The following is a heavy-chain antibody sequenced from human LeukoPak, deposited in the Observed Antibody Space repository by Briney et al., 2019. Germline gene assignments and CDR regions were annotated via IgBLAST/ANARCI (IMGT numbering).Heavy chain of an antibody. CDR2: IYYSGST. CDR1: GGSISSYY. J-gene: IGHJ4*02. D-gene: IGHD1-26*01. Sequence: SETLSLTCTVSGGSISSYYWSWIRPPPGKGLEWIGYIYYSGSTNYNPSLKSRVTISVDTSKNQFSLKLSSVTAADTAVYYCARRGSYLERPFDYWGQGTLVTVSS. CDR3: ARRGSYLERPFDY. V-gene: IGHV4-59*08.